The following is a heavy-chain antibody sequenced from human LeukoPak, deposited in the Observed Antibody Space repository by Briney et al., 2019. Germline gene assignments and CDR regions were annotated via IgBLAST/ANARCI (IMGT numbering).Heavy chain of an antibody. CDR2: INPNSGGA. D-gene: IGHD6-19*01. CDR1: GYRFTDYY. V-gene: IGHV1-2*02. Sequence: ASVKVSCKAPGYRFTDYYMHWVRQAPGQGLEWMGWINPNSGGANYAQNFQGRVTMSRDTSITTAYMELSRLISDDTAVYYCAREPRPRGGWFVSDWGQGTLVTVSS. CDR3: AREPRPRGGWFVSD. J-gene: IGHJ4*02.